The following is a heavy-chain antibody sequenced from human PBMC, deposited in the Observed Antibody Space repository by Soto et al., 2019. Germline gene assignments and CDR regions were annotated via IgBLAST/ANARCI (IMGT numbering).Heavy chain of an antibody. J-gene: IGHJ6*03. CDR1: GFTFSDHY. Sequence: EVQLVESGGGLVQPGGSLRLSCAASGFTFSDHYMDWVRQAPGKGLEWVGRARDKGNTYTTEYAASVKGRLTISRDASKNSVYLQMNSLKTEDTAVYYCAREPSMTTITGQIYYMDVWGKGTTVTVSS. D-gene: IGHD4-4*01. CDR2: ARDKGNTYTT. CDR3: AREPSMTTITGQIYYMDV. V-gene: IGHV3-72*01.